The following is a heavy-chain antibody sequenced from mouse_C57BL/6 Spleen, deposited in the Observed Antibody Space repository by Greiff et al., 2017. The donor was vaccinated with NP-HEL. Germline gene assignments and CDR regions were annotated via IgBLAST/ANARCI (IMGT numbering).Heavy chain of an antibody. Sequence: VKLQQSGAELVKPGASVKMSCKASGYPFTTYPIEWMKQNHGKSLEWIGNFHPYNDDTKYNEKFKGKATLTVEKSSSTVYLELSRLTSNDSAVYYCANPYYYGSSYLDYWGQGTTLTVSS. J-gene: IGHJ2*01. CDR1: GYPFTTYP. V-gene: IGHV1-47*01. CDR3: ANPYYYGSSYLDY. D-gene: IGHD1-1*01. CDR2: FHPYNDDT.